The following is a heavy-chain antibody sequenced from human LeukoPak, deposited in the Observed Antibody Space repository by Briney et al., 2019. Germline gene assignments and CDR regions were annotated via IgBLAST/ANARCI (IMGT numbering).Heavy chain of an antibody. V-gene: IGHV4-59*11. CDR1: GGSISSHY. J-gene: IGHJ3*02. CDR3: ARGFTYYYGSGSYHALDI. Sequence: PSETLSLTCTVSGGSISSHYWSWIRQPPGKGLEWIGYIYYSGSTNYNPSLKSRVTISVDTSKNQFSLKLSSVTAADTAVYYCARGFTYYYGSGSYHALDIWGQGTMVTVSS. CDR2: IYYSGST. D-gene: IGHD3-10*01.